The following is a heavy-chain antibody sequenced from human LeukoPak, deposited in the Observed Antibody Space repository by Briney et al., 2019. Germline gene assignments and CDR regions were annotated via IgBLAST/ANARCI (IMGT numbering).Heavy chain of an antibody. D-gene: IGHD4-11*01. Sequence: GGSLRLSCAASGFTFSSYSMNWVRQAPGKGLEWVSSISSSSSYIYYADSVKGRFTISRDDSKSIAYLQMNSLTTEDTAVYYCTRGYNNYVALFHYWGQGTLVTVSS. CDR1: GFTFSSYS. V-gene: IGHV3-21*03. CDR3: TRGYNNYVALFHY. CDR2: ISSSSSYI. J-gene: IGHJ4*02.